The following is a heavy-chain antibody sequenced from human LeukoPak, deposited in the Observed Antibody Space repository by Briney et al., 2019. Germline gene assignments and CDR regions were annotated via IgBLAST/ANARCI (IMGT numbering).Heavy chain of an antibody. V-gene: IGHV3-30*18. CDR1: GFTFSSYG. J-gene: IGHJ2*01. CDR3: AKDPGGSYPWYFDL. Sequence: PGGSLRLSCAASGFTFSSYGMHWVRQAPGKGLEWVAVISYDGSNKYYADSVKGRFTISRDNSKNTLYLQMNSLRAEDTAVYYCAKDPGGSYPWYFDLWGRGTLVTVSS. D-gene: IGHD1-26*01. CDR2: ISYDGSNK.